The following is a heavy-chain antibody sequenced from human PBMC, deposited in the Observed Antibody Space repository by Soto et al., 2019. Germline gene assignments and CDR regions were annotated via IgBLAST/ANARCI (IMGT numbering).Heavy chain of an antibody. Sequence: EVLLVESGGGLVQPGGSLRLSCAASGFNFNFYWMHWVRQAPGKGLVWVSRINGDGSTADYADSVKGRFTISRDNAKNTLFLQMDSLRVEDTAVYYCVRDSPTNLEDAETVASWFDPWGQGTLVTVSS. CDR1: GFNFNFYW. CDR3: VRDSPTNLEDAETVASWFDP. D-gene: IGHD5-12*01. J-gene: IGHJ5*02. CDR2: INGDGSTA. V-gene: IGHV3-74*01.